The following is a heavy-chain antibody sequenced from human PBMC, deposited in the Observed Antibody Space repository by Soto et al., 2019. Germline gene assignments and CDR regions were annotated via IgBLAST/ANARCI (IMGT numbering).Heavy chain of an antibody. Sequence: SETLSLTCAVSGGSISSGGYSWSWIRQPPGKGLEWIGYIYHSGSTYYNPSLKSRVTISVDRSKNQFSLKLSSVTAADTAVYYCARAGSSSGFDPWGQGTLVTVSS. CDR2: IYHSGST. CDR3: ARAGSSSGFDP. J-gene: IGHJ5*02. CDR1: GGSISSGGYS. D-gene: IGHD6-6*01. V-gene: IGHV4-30-2*01.